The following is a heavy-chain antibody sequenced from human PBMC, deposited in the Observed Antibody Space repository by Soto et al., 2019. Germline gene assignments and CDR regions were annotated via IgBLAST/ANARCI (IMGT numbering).Heavy chain of an antibody. V-gene: IGHV3-9*01. D-gene: IGHD3-16*01. Sequence: GGSLRPSCEVSGFNFDDNAMHWVRQAPEKGLEWVSGINWKSDIGYADSVKGRFTISRDNAENSLYLQMNSLRAEDTALYYCAISQDRGGRTTFIYWGQGTQVPVYS. CDR3: AISQDRGGRTTFIY. CDR1: GFNFDDNA. J-gene: IGHJ4*02. CDR2: INWKSDI.